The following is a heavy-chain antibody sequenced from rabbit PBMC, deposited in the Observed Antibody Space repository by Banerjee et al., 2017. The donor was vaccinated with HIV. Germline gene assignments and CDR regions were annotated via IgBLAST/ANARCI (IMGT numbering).Heavy chain of an antibody. V-gene: IGHV1S40*01. CDR1: GFSFSSYYY. J-gene: IGHJ3*01. Sequence: QQLEESGGDLVKPGASLTLTCTASGFSFSSYYYMCWVRQAPGKGLEWIACIYSSSGSTWYASWVNGRFTISKTSSTTVTLQMTSLTAADTATYFCARDPGYAGYNLWGQGTLVTVS. D-gene: IGHD7-1*01. CDR2: IYSSSGST. CDR3: ARDPGYAGYNL.